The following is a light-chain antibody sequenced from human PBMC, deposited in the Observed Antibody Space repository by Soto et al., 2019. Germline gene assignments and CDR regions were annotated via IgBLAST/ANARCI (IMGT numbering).Light chain of an antibody. J-gene: IGKJ5*01. CDR1: QSVSSN. CDR3: QQYNNWPPIT. CDR2: GAS. Sequence: EIVMTQSRSTLSVSPGEGVTLSCRASQSVSSNLAWYQQRPGQAPRLLIYGASTRATGIPARFSGSGSGTEFTLTISSLQSEDFAVYYCQQYNNWPPITFGQGTRLEIK. V-gene: IGKV3-15*01.